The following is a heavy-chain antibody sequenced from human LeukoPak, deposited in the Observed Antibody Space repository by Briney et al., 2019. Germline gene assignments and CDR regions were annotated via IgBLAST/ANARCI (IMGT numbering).Heavy chain of an antibody. D-gene: IGHD3-3*01. J-gene: IGHJ4*02. Sequence: ASVKVSCKAYGYTFTAYYLHWVRQAPGQGLEWMGWISPNSGATKYAQKFQGRVTMTRDTSISTAYMELSRLRSDDTAVYYCARGYGVVIDYWGQGTLVTVSS. V-gene: IGHV1-2*02. CDR3: ARGYGVVIDY. CDR1: GYTFTAYY. CDR2: ISPNSGAT.